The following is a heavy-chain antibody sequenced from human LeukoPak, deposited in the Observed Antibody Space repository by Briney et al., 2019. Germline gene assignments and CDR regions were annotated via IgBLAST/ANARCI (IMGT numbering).Heavy chain of an antibody. J-gene: IGHJ5*02. D-gene: IGHD2-15*01. CDR3: ARDQDIVVVVAATGVGWFDP. Sequence: GGSLRLSCAASGFTVSSNYMSWVRQAPGKGLEWVSVIYSGGSTYYADSVKGRFTISRDNSKNTLYLQMNSLRAEDTAVYYCARDQDIVVVVAATGVGWFDPWGQGTLVTVSS. CDR2: IYSGGST. CDR1: GFTVSSNY. V-gene: IGHV3-66*01.